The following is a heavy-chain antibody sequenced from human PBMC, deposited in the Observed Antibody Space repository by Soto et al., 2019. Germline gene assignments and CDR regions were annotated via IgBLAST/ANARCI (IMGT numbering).Heavy chain of an antibody. Sequence: QVQLVESGGGVVQPGRSLRLSCAASGFTFSSYAMHWVRQAPGKGLEWVAVISYDGSNKYYADSVKGRFTISRDNSKNXXYLQMNSLRAEDTAVYYCARIRGYSYGHYYYGMDVWGQGTTVTVSS. CDR1: GFTFSSYA. J-gene: IGHJ6*02. CDR3: ARIRGYSYGHYYYGMDV. CDR2: ISYDGSNK. V-gene: IGHV3-30-3*01. D-gene: IGHD5-18*01.